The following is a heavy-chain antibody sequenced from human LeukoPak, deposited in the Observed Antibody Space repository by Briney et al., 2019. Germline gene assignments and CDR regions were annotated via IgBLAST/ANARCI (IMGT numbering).Heavy chain of an antibody. CDR3: ARHNNWGFDY. D-gene: IGHD7-27*01. Sequence: GESLKISCKDSGYSFANYWIGWVRQMPGKGLEWMGIIHPGNSDTKYSPSFQGQVTISADRSISTAYLQWGSLKASDTAVYYCARHNNWGFDYWGQGALVTVSS. CDR1: GYSFANYW. J-gene: IGHJ4*02. CDR2: IHPGNSDT. V-gene: IGHV5-51*01.